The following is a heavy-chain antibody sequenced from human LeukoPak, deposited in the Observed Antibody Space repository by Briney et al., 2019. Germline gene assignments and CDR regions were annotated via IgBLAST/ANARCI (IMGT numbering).Heavy chain of an antibody. V-gene: IGHV4-59*08. CDR1: GGSISSYY. CDR3: ARHTSYGHFDY. CDR2: IYYSGST. D-gene: IGHD3-10*01. J-gene: IGHJ4*02. Sequence: PSETLSLTCTVSGGSISSYYWNWIRQSPGKELEWIGYIYYSGSTNYNPSLKSRVTISVDTSKNEFSLRLSSVTAADTAVYYCARHTSYGHFDYWGQGILVTVSS.